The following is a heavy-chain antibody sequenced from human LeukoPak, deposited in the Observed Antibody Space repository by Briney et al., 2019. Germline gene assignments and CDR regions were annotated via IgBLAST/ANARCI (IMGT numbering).Heavy chain of an antibody. CDR2: IYYSGTT. CDR3: ARESYSSSWYADY. V-gene: IGHV4-61*08. D-gene: IGHD6-13*01. Sequence: PSETLSLTCTVSGGSISSGGYYWSWIRQHPGKGLEWIGYIYYSGTTNYNPSLKSRVTISLDTSKNQFSLKLSSVTAADTAVYYCARESYSSSWYADYWGRGTLVTVSS. CDR1: GGSISSGGYY. J-gene: IGHJ4*02.